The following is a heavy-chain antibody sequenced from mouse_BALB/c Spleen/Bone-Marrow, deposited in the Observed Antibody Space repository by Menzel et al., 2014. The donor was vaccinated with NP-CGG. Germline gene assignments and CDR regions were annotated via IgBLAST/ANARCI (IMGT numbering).Heavy chain of an antibody. D-gene: IGHD1-1*01. CDR1: GYSFTAYT. Sequence: VHLQQPGPELVKPGTSMKISCKASGYSFTAYTMNWVKQSHGKNLEWIGLIYPYNGGTTYNQKFKNKASFTIDKASSTAYMELLSLTSEDSAVYYCARSDYYGSSYKAWFTYWGQGTLVTVSA. J-gene: IGHJ3*01. CDR2: IYPYNGGT. V-gene: IGHV1-18*01. CDR3: ARSDYYGSSYKAWFTY.